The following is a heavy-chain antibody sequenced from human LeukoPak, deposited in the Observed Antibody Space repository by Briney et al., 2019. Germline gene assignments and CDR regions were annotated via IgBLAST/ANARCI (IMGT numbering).Heavy chain of an antibody. CDR3: AKDGLYYYGSAHVYYFHY. V-gene: IGHV3-23*01. CDR2: ITGSGDYT. Sequence: GGSLRLSCAASGFTFSGYSMTWVRQAPGKGLEWVSSITGSGDYTYYIDSVKGRFTISRDNSKNILYLQMNSLRGEDTALYYCAKDGLYYYGSAHVYYFHYLGQGTLVAVSS. CDR1: GFTFSGYS. D-gene: IGHD3-22*01. J-gene: IGHJ4*02.